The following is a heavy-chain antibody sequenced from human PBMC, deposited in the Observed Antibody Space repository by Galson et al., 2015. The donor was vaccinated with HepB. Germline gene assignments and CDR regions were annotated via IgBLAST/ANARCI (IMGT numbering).Heavy chain of an antibody. Sequence: SLRLSCAASGFTFSSYGMHWVRQAPGKGLEWVAVIWYDGSNKYYADSVKGRFTISRDNSKNTLYLQMNSLRAEDTAVYYCARAAPYSGSYAPFDYWGQGTLVTVSS. V-gene: IGHV3-33*01. CDR3: ARAAPYSGSYAPFDY. J-gene: IGHJ4*02. CDR2: IWYDGSNK. D-gene: IGHD1-26*01. CDR1: GFTFSSYG.